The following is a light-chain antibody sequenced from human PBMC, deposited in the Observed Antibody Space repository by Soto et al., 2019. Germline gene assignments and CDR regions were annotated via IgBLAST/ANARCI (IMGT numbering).Light chain of an antibody. Sequence: QSALTQPPSASGTPGQRVTISCSGSISNLGSNFIFWYQQLPGAAPKLLISRNNERPSGVPDRFSGSKSGTSASLAIDGLRSEDEADYHCAAWDDSLSAVVFGGGTKVTVL. CDR3: AAWDDSLSAVV. V-gene: IGLV1-47*01. CDR2: RNN. J-gene: IGLJ3*02. CDR1: ISNLGSNF.